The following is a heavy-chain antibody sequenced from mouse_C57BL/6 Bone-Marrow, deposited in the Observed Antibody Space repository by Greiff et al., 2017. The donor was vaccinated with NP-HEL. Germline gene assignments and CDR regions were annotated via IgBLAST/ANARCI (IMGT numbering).Heavy chain of an antibody. CDR3: ARFPGNYAMDY. Sequence: VHLVESGAELVRPGTSVKVSCKASGYAFTNYLIEWVKQRPGQGLEWIGVINPGSGGTNYNEKFKGKATLTADKSSSTAYMQLSSLTSEDSAVYFCARFPGNYAMDYWGQGTSVTVSS. J-gene: IGHJ4*01. V-gene: IGHV1-54*01. CDR2: INPGSGGT. CDR1: GYAFTNYL. D-gene: IGHD1-1*02.